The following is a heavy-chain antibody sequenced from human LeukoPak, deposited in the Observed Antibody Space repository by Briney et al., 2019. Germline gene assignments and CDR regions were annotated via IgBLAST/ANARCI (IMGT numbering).Heavy chain of an antibody. CDR2: IIPILGIA. J-gene: IGHJ5*02. D-gene: IGHD3-10*01. V-gene: IGHV1-69*04. Sequence: ASVKVSCKASGGTFSSYAISWVRQAPGQGLEWMGRIIPILGIANYAQKFQGRVTITADKSTSTAYMELSSLRSEDTAVYYCARGATVPSGNYYGSGSYYNVWSWFDPWGQGTLVTVSS. CDR3: ARGATVPSGNYYGSGSYYNVWSWFDP. CDR1: GGTFSSYA.